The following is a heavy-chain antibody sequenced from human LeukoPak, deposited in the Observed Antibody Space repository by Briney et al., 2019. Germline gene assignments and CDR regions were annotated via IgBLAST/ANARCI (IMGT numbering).Heavy chain of an antibody. Sequence: SETLSLTYAVYGGSFSGYYWSWIRQPPGKGLEWIGEINHSGSTNYNPSLKSRVTISVDTSKNQFSLKLSSVTAADTAVYYCARGRYSYGSRSPPYFDYWGQGTLVTVSS. CDR3: ARGRYSYGSRSPPYFDY. D-gene: IGHD5-18*01. J-gene: IGHJ4*02. CDR2: INHSGST. CDR1: GGSFSGYY. V-gene: IGHV4-34*01.